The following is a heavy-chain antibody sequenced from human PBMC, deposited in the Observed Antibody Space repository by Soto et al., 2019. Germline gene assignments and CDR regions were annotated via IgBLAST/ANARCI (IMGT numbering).Heavy chain of an antibody. CDR3: ARACSSNSCYDVFDY. CDR1: GGSISSYY. CDR2: IYTSGST. V-gene: IGHV4-4*07. Sequence: SETLSLTCTVSGGSISSYYWSWIRQPAGRGLEWIGRIYTSGSTNYNPSLKSRVTMSVDTSKNQFSLKLSSVTAADTAVYYCARACSSNSCYDVFDYWGQGTLVTVSS. J-gene: IGHJ4*02. D-gene: IGHD2-2*01.